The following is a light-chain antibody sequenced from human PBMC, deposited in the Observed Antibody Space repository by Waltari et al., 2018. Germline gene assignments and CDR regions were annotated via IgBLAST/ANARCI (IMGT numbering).Light chain of an antibody. Sequence: DIVMTQSPDSLAVSLGERATINSKSSQTVLNSSNNKKYLAWYQQKPGQPPKLLIYWASTRESGVPDRFSGSGSGTDFTLTVSSLQAEDVAVYYCQQYYSTPLAFGGGTKVEI. CDR1: QTVLNSSNNKKY. J-gene: IGKJ4*01. CDR3: QQYYSTPLA. V-gene: IGKV4-1*01. CDR2: WAS.